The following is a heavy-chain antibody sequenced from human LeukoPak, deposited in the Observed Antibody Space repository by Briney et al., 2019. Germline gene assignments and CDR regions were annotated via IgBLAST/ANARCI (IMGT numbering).Heavy chain of an antibody. CDR1: GFTFSSYA. CDR2: ISYDGSNK. Sequence: PGGSLRLSCAASGFTFSSYAMHWVRQAPGKGLEWVAVISYDGSNKYYADSVKGRFTISRDNSKNTLYLQMNSLRAEDTAVYYCARGTRSGNKRYYFDYWGQGTLVTVSS. V-gene: IGHV3-30*01. CDR3: ARGTRSGNKRYYFDY. D-gene: IGHD1-26*01. J-gene: IGHJ4*02.